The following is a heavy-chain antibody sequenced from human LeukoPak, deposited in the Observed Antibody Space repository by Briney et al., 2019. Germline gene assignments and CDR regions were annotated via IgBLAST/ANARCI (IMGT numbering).Heavy chain of an antibody. J-gene: IGHJ4*02. CDR1: GGSISSYY. CDR2: IYYSGST. CDR3: ARVQGSLWFGVDY. D-gene: IGHD3-10*01. V-gene: IGHV4-59*01. Sequence: PSETLSPTCTVSGGSISSYYWSWIRHPPRKGLERNGYIYYSGSTNYNPSLKSRVTISVDTSKNQFSLKLSSVTAADTAVYYRARVQGSLWFGVDYWGQETLVTVSS.